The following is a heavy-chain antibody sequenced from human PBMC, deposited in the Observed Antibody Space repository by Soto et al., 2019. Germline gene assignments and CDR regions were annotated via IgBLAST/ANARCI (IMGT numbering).Heavy chain of an antibody. J-gene: IGHJ3*02. V-gene: IGHV3-64*01. CDR2: ISSNGGST. CDR1: GFTFSSYA. CDR3: ARPDDSSGYLRGNAFDI. Sequence: GGSLRLSCAVSGFTFSSYAMHWVRQAPGKGLEYVSAISSNGGSTYYANSVKGRFTISRDNSKNTLYLQMGSLRAEDMAVYYCARPDDSSGYLRGNAFDIWGQGAMVPVSS. D-gene: IGHD3-22*01.